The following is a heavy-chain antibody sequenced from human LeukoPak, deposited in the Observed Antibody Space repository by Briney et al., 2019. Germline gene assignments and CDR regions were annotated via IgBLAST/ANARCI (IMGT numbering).Heavy chain of an antibody. V-gene: IGHV3-74*01. D-gene: IGHD6-6*01. CDR2: INSDGSST. J-gene: IGHJ6*03. Sequence: GGSLRLSCVASGFTFSSYWMHWVRQAPGKGLVWVSRINSDGSSTSYADSVKGRFTISRDNAKNTLYLQMNSLRAEDTAVYYCARDWDSSSPVTLYYYYYYYMDVWGKGTTVTVSS. CDR1: GFTFSSYW. CDR3: ARDWDSSSPVTLYYYYYYYMDV.